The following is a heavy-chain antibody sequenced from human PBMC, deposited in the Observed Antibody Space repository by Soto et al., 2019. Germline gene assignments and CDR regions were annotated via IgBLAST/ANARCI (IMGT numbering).Heavy chain of an antibody. Sequence: EVQLLESGGGLVQPGGSLRLSCAASGFTFSRYAMSWVRQAPGKGLEWVSAISGSGGSTYYADSVKGRFTISRDNSKNTLYLQMNSLRAEDTAVYYWAKAWYGGNPPRMDVWGQGTTVTVSS. J-gene: IGHJ6*02. D-gene: IGHD2-15*01. CDR2: ISGSGGST. CDR1: GFTFSRYA. CDR3: AKAWYGGNPPRMDV. V-gene: IGHV3-23*01.